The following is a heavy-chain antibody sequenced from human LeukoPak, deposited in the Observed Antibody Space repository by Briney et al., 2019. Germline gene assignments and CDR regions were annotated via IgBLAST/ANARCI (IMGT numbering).Heavy chain of an antibody. CDR3: ARGGIVGATCWFDP. D-gene: IGHD1-26*01. J-gene: IGHJ5*02. V-gene: IGHV3-7*01. Sequence: PGGSLRLSCAASGFTFSSYWMSWVRQAPGKGLEWVANIKQDGSEKYYVDSVKGRFTISRDNAKNSLYLQMNSLRAEDTAVYYCARGGIVGATCWFDPWGQGTLVTVSS. CDR1: GFTFSSYW. CDR2: IKQDGSEK.